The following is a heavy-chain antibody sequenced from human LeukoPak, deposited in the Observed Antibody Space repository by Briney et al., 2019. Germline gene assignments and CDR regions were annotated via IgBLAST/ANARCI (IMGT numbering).Heavy chain of an antibody. CDR2: ISGSGGST. V-gene: IGHV3-23*01. J-gene: IGHJ5*02. CDR1: GFTFSSYA. Sequence: GGSLRLSCAASGFTFSSYAMSWVRQAPGKGLEWVSTISGSGGSTYYADSVKGRFTISRDNSKNTLYLQMNSLRVEDAAVYYCSKDLTSDFGGDLDPWGQGTLVTVSS. CDR3: SKDLTSDFGGDLDP. D-gene: IGHD3-10*01.